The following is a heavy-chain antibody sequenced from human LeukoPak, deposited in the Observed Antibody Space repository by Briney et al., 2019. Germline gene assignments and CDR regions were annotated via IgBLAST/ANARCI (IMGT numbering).Heavy chain of an antibody. Sequence: ASLKVSCKASGGTFSSYAISWVRQAPGQGLEWMGGIIPIFGTANYAQKFQGRVTITADESTSTAYMELSSLRSEDTAVYYCARGLNCTNGVCYNDYWGQGTLVTVSS. D-gene: IGHD2-8*01. J-gene: IGHJ4*02. CDR2: IIPIFGTA. CDR3: ARGLNCTNGVCYNDY. CDR1: GGTFSSYA. V-gene: IGHV1-69*13.